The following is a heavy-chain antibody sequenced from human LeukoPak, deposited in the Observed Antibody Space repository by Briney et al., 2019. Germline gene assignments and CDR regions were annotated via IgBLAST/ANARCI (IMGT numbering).Heavy chain of an antibody. CDR2: ISYDGNVK. CDR3: TRDLSTHYSMDY. J-gene: IGHJ4*02. V-gene: IGHV3-30*04. Sequence: GGSLRLSCAASGFTFSSYAVHWVRQAPGKGLEWVAFISYDGNVKYYAASVKGRFTLSRDNSKNTLYLQMNSLRAEDTAMYYCTRDLSTHYSMDYGGQGALVTVSS. CDR1: GFTFSSYA. D-gene: IGHD6-13*01.